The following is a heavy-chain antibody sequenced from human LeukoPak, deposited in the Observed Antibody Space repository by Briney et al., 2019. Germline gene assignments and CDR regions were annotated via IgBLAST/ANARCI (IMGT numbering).Heavy chain of an antibody. V-gene: IGHV3-7*03. J-gene: IGHJ6*03. Sequence: GGSLTLSCAASGFTFSSYWMSWVRQAPGKGLEWVANINQDGSEKYYVDSVKGRSTFSRDNSKNTLYLQMNSLRAEDTAVYYCARVLSGRGSLYSYYYYMDVWGKGTTVTISS. CDR1: GFTFSSYW. D-gene: IGHD3-10*01. CDR2: INQDGSEK. CDR3: ARVLSGRGSLYSYYYYMDV.